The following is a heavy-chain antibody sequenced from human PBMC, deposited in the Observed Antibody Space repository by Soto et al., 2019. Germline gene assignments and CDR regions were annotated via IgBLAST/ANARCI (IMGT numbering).Heavy chain of an antibody. CDR1: GGSFSGYY. CDR2: INHSGST. D-gene: IGHD3-3*01. J-gene: IGHJ5*02. V-gene: IGHV4-34*01. Sequence: SETLSLTCAVYGGSFSGYYWSWIRQPPGKGLEWIGEINHSGSTNYNPSLKSRVTISVDTSKNQFSLKLSSVTAADTAVYYCARVGQDTIFGPDWFDPWGQGTLVTVSS. CDR3: ARVGQDTIFGPDWFDP.